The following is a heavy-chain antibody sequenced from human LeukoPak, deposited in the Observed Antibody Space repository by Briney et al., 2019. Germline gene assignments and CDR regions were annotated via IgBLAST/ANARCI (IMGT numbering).Heavy chain of an antibody. CDR2: ISYGGSNK. CDR3: SRHSDSILTGYLPEEAFDI. V-gene: IGHV3-30-3*01. D-gene: IGHD3-9*01. CDR1: GFPLSSYA. Sequence: GRSLRLSCEASGFPLSSYAMHWVRQAPGKGLEWVAVISYGGSNKNYAHSVEGRFSISRDNNENTLFLQMNSLRAEDTAVYFCSRHSDSILTGYLPEEAFDIWGQGTMVTVSS. J-gene: IGHJ3*02.